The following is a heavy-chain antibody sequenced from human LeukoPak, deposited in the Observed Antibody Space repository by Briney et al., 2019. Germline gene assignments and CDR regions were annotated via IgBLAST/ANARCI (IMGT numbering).Heavy chain of an antibody. D-gene: IGHD1-7*01. CDR2: ISGSGGST. CDR3: AKDRLHRTIYYYYMDV. J-gene: IGHJ6*03. Sequence: PGGSLRLSCAASGFTFSSYAMSWVRQAPGKGLEWVSAISGSGGSTYYADSVKGRFTISRDNSKNTLYLQMNSLRAGDTAVYYCAKDRLHRTIYYYYMDVWGKGTTVTVSS. V-gene: IGHV3-23*01. CDR1: GFTFSSYA.